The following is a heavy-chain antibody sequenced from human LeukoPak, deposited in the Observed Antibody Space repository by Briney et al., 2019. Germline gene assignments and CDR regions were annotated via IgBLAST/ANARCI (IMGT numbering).Heavy chain of an antibody. J-gene: IGHJ1*01. CDR3: AGRRQRSFRD. Sequence: SETLSLTCNITADSITSGYWSWSRQSPGKGLEWIGYIYGIENTDYNPSLKSRVTLSLDTSKNQLSLNRTAVPTSDTAVYYSAGRRQRSFRDWGQGTLVTVSS. CDR1: ADSITSGY. V-gene: IGHV4-59*08. CDR2: IYGIENT.